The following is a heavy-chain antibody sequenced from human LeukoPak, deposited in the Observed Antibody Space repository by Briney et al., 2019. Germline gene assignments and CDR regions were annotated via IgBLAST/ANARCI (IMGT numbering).Heavy chain of an antibody. J-gene: IGHJ4*02. CDR3: ARDCGGDCYSSFDY. V-gene: IGHV3-21*01. D-gene: IGHD2-21*02. CDR1: GFTFGSYS. CDR2: ISSSSSYI. Sequence: GGSLRLSCAASGFTFGSYSMSWVRQAPGKGLECVSSISSSSSYIYYADSVKGRFTISRDNAKNSLYPQMNSLRAEDTAVYYCARDCGGDCYSSFDYWGQGTLVTVSS.